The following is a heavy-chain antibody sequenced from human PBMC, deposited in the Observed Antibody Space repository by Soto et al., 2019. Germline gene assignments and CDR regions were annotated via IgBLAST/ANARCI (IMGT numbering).Heavy chain of an antibody. Sequence: GASVKVSCKVSGSTITEVSMHWVRQATGKGLEWMGGFDPEDADTIYAQKFQGRVTMTEDTSTDTAYMELSNLRSEDTAVYYCATLKSDLGPSGNYFNYFDYWGQGTLVTVSS. J-gene: IGHJ4*02. D-gene: IGHD3-10*01. V-gene: IGHV1-24*01. CDR3: ATLKSDLGPSGNYFNYFDY. CDR2: FDPEDADT. CDR1: GSTITEVS.